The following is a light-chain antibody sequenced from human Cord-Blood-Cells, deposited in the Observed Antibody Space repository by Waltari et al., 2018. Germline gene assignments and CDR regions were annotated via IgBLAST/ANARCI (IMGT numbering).Light chain of an antibody. CDR3: QQYNNWPPART. V-gene: IGKV3-15*01. Sequence: EIVMTQSPATLSVSPGERATLSCRASQSVSSNLAWYQQKPGPAPRLLIYGASTRATGIPARFSGSGSGTEFTLTISSLQSEDFAVYYCQQYNNWPPARTFGQGTKVEIK. CDR2: GAS. J-gene: IGKJ1*01. CDR1: QSVSSN.